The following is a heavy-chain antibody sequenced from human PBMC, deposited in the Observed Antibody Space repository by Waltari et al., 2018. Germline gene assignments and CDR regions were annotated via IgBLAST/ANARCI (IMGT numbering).Heavy chain of an antibody. J-gene: IGHJ6*02. D-gene: IGHD3-3*01. CDR3: ARGSTIFGVVTGWYYYYGMDV. Sequence: QVQLQQWGAGLLKPSETLSLTCAVYGGSFSGYYWSWIRQPPGKGLEWIGEINHSGSTNYNPSLKSRVTISVDTSKNQFSLKLSSVTAADTAVYYCARGSTIFGVVTGWYYYYGMDVWGQGTTVTVSS. V-gene: IGHV4-34*01. CDR2: INHSGST. CDR1: GGSFSGYY.